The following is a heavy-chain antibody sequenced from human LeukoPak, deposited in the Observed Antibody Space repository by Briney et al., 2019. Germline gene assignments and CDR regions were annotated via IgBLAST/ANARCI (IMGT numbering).Heavy chain of an antibody. Sequence: SETLSLTCTVSGGSISTYYWGWIRQPPGKGLEWIGSIYYSGSTYYNPSLKSRVTISLDTSKNQFSLKLTSVIAADTAVYYCARGPYSGYTLRPLDYWGQGTLVTVSS. CDR1: GGSISTYY. J-gene: IGHJ4*02. CDR2: IYYSGST. D-gene: IGHD5-12*01. V-gene: IGHV4-39*07. CDR3: ARGPYSGYTLRPLDY.